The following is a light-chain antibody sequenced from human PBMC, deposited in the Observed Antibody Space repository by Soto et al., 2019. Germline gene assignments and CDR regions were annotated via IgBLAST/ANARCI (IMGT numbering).Light chain of an antibody. Sequence: QSALTQPASVSGSPGQSITISCTGTSSDVGGYNYVSWYQQHPGKAPKLMIYDVSNRPSGVSNRFSGSKSGNTSYLTISGLQAEDEADYYFSSYTSISTGVFGTGTKVTVL. CDR1: SSDVGGYNY. V-gene: IGLV2-14*01. J-gene: IGLJ1*01. CDR2: DVS. CDR3: SSYTSISTGV.